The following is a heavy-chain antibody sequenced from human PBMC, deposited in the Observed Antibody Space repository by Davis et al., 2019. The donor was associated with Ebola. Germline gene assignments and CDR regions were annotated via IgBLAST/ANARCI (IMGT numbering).Heavy chain of an antibody. CDR1: GYSFTTYY. Sequence: AASVKVSCKTSGYSFTTYYIHWVRQAPGQGLEWMGVINTYGGTTTYAQSLQDRVTMTRDTSTDTVYMELNSLRSDDTALYYCARGYGYNDAFNLWGQGTMITVSS. CDR3: ARGYGYNDAFNL. J-gene: IGHJ3*01. CDR2: INTYGGTT. D-gene: IGHD5-24*01. V-gene: IGHV1-46*01.